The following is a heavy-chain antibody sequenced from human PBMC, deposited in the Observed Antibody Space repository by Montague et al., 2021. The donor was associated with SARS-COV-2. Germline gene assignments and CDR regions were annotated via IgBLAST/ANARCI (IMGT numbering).Heavy chain of an antibody. Sequence: SETLSLTCTVSGGSISSSSNYWGWIRQPPGKGPEWIGSIYYSGSTYYNSSLKSRVTISVDTSKNQFSLMLNSVTAADTAVYYCARLVWFGELSSENWFDPWGQGTLVTVSS. V-gene: IGHV4-39*01. CDR2: IYYSGST. CDR3: ARLVWFGELSSENWFDP. CDR1: GGSISSSSNY. J-gene: IGHJ5*02. D-gene: IGHD3-10*01.